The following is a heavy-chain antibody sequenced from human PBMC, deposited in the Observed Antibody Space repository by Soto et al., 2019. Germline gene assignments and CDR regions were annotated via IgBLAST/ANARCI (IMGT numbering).Heavy chain of an antibody. CDR3: ARRYGSAFDI. CDR1: GGSISSYY. V-gene: IGHV4-59*01. CDR2: IYYSGST. J-gene: IGHJ3*02. D-gene: IGHD1-20*01. Sequence: QVQLQESGPGLVKPSETLSLTCTVSGGSISSYYWSWIRQPPGKGLEWIGYIYYSGSTNYNPSLKRPVTISVGTSKDPFSLRLSSVTAADTAVYYCARRYGSAFDIWRQGTMVTVSS.